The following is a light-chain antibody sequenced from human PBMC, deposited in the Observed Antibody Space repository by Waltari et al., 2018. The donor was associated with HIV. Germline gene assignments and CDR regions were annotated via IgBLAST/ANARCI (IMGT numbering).Light chain of an antibody. J-gene: IGKJ1*01. CDR1: RSVLYTSNNKNY. Sequence: DIVMTQSPDSLAVSLGERATINCKSSRSVLYTSNNKNYLAWYQHKPGQPPKLLIYWASTRQSGVPDRFSGSGSGTDFTLAINNLQAEDVAVYYCQQYYSIPRTFGLGTKVEIK. V-gene: IGKV4-1*01. CDR2: WAS. CDR3: QQYYSIPRT.